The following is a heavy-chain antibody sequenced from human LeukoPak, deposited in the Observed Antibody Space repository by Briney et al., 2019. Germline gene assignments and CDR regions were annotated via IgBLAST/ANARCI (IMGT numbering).Heavy chain of an antibody. D-gene: IGHD1-1*01. V-gene: IGHV1-8*03. CDR3: ARADYEGYNWNDDAFDI. J-gene: IGHJ3*02. CDR1: GYTFTSYD. CDR2: MNPKSGST. Sequence: GASVKVSCKASGYTFTSYDINWVRQATGQGLEWMGWMNPKSGSTGYAQKFQGRVTSTRDTSISTAYMELSSLRSEDTAVYYCARADYEGYNWNDDAFDIWGQGTMVTVSS.